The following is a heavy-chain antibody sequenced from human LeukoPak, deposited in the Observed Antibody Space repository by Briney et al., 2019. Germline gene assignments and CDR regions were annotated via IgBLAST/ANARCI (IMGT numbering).Heavy chain of an antibody. J-gene: IGHJ4*02. Sequence: PGGSLRLSCAASGFTFSNYGMHWVRQAPGKGVERVAVIRYDGNKKYYADSVKGPFTISRDNSKNTLYVQMNSLRAEDTAVYYCVRDLDSIGRDYCGQGTLFTASS. V-gene: IGHV3-33*08. CDR1: GFTFSNYG. CDR3: VRDLDSIGRDY. CDR2: IRYDGNKK. D-gene: IGHD1-1*01.